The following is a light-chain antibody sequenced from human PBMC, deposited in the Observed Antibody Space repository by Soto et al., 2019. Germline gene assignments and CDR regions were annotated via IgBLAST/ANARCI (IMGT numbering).Light chain of an antibody. CDR1: QSVSSSY. Sequence: EIVLTQSPGTLSLSPGERATLSCRASQSVSSSYLAWYQQKPGQAPRLLIYGASSRAAGIPDRFSGSGSGTDFTLTISGLEPDDFAVYYCQQYDRSPLTFGGGTKV. V-gene: IGKV3-20*01. J-gene: IGKJ4*01. CDR3: QQYDRSPLT. CDR2: GAS.